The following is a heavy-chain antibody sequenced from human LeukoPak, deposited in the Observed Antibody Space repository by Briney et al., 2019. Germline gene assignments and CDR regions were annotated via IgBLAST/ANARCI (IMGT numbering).Heavy chain of an antibody. CDR2: VSGRGDST. CDR1: GFTFNSYA. D-gene: IGHD3-3*01. CDR3: ARGMQYYDFWSGVQGAFDI. J-gene: IGHJ3*02. Sequence: GGSLRLSCAASGFTFNSYAMSWVRQAPGKGLEGVSGVSGRGDSTYYANSVKGRFTISRDNSKNTLYLQMNSLRAEDTAVYYCARGMQYYDFWSGVQGAFDIWGQGTMVTVSS. V-gene: IGHV3-23*01.